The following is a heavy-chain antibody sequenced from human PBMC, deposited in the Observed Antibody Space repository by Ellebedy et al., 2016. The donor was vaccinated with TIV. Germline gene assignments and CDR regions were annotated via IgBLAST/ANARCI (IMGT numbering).Heavy chain of an antibody. CDR3: ARDGATVSILPDY. Sequence: MFQGRVTITRDTSASTAYMELSSLRSEDTAVYYCARDGATVSILPDYWGQGTLVTVSS. V-gene: IGHV1-3*01. D-gene: IGHD4-17*01. J-gene: IGHJ4*02.